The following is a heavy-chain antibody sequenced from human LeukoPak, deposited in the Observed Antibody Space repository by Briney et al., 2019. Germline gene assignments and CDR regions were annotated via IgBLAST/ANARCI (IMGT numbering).Heavy chain of an antibody. J-gene: IGHJ5*02. CDR1: GGSISSGSYY. CDR3: ARHRLYDFWSGPYRGGWFDP. Sequence: SETLSLTCTVSGGSISSGSYYWSWIRQPAGKGLEWIGRIYTSGSTNYNPSLKSRVTISVDTSKNQFSLKLSSVTAADTAVYYCARHRLYDFWSGPYRGGWFDPWGQGTLVTVSS. D-gene: IGHD3-3*01. CDR2: IYTSGST. V-gene: IGHV4-61*02.